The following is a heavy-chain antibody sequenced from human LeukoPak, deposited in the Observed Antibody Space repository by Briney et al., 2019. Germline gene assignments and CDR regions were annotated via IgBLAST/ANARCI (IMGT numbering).Heavy chain of an antibody. CDR1: GLSFSSYA. V-gene: IGHV3-23*01. CDR2: ISGSGGST. Sequence: GGSLRLSCAASGLSFSSYAMSRVRQAPGKGLEWVSVISGSGGSTYHADSVKGRLTISRDNSKNTLYLQMNSLRADDTAVYYCAKGSAVAGPGKYYFDYWGQGTLVTVSS. J-gene: IGHJ4*02. D-gene: IGHD6-19*01. CDR3: AKGSAVAGPGKYYFDY.